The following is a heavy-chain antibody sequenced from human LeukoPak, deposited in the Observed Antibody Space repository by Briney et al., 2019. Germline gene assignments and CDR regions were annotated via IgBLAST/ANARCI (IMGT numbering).Heavy chain of an antibody. D-gene: IGHD4-23*01. CDR2: IYSGGTT. J-gene: IGHJ4*02. V-gene: IGHV3-53*01. CDR1: GFTFDDYA. Sequence: SGGSLRLSCAASGFTFDDYAMHWVRQAPGKGLEWVSLIYSGGTTYYADSVKGRFTISRDNSKNTLYLQMNSLRAEDTAVYYCARRAGGYSHPYDYWGQGILVTVSS. CDR3: ARRAGGYSHPYDY.